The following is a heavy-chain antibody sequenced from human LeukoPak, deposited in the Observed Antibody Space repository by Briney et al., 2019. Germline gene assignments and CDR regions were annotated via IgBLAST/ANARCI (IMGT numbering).Heavy chain of an antibody. CDR3: ARELKVGNTGYYFDY. D-gene: IGHD2/OR15-2a*01. Sequence: SETLSLTCTVSGGSISSYYWSWIRQPPGKGLECIGYIYYSGSTNYNPSLKSRVTISVDTSKNQFSLNLSSVTAADMAVYYCARELKVGNTGYYFDYWGRGTLVTVSS. CDR1: GGSISSYY. CDR2: IYYSGST. J-gene: IGHJ4*02. V-gene: IGHV4-59*01.